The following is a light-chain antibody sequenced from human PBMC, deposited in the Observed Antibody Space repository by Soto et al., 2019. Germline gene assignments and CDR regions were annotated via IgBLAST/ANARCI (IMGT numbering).Light chain of an antibody. CDR3: CLYTSNTFPYV. J-gene: IGLJ1*01. CDR2: EVS. CDR1: SNDVGSYKF. Sequence: QSVLTQPASVSGSPGQSLTISCTGTSNDVGSYKFVSWYQQYPGKAPKLIIFEVSKRPSGVSNRFSGSKSGKRASLTISGLRAEDEADYYCCLYTSNTFPYVVGSGTKVTVL. V-gene: IGLV2-23*02.